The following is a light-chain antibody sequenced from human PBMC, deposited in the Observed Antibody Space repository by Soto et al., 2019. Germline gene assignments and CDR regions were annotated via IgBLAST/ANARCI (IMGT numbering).Light chain of an antibody. CDR3: QQYNNWPPIT. CDR2: AAS. J-gene: IGKJ5*01. V-gene: IGKV3-15*01. CDR1: ESVTSS. Sequence: EIVMTQSPATLSVSPGDRATLSCRASESVTSSLAWYQQKPGQPPRLLIYAASTRATDVPARFSGSGSGTEFTLTISSLQSEDFAVYYCQQYNNWPPITFGQGTRLEIK.